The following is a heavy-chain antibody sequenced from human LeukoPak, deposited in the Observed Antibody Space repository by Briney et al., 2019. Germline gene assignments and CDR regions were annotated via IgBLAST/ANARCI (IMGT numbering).Heavy chain of an antibody. Sequence: GASVKVSCKASGYTFTSYAMNWVRQAPGQGLEWMGGIIPIFGTANYAQKFQGRVTITADESTSTAYMELSSLRSEDTAVYYCARARGVYDSSGYYYDYWGQGTLVTVSS. D-gene: IGHD3-22*01. J-gene: IGHJ4*02. CDR3: ARARGVYDSSGYYYDY. CDR1: GYTFTSYA. CDR2: IIPIFGTA. V-gene: IGHV1-69*13.